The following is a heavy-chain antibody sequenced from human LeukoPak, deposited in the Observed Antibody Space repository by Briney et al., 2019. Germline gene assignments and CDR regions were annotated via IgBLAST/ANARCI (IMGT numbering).Heavy chain of an antibody. CDR3: AKEDYYDSSGNLDY. Sequence: GGSLRLSCAASGFTFDDYAMHWVRQAPGKGLERVSPISWDGGSTYYADSVKGRFTISRDNSKNSLYLQMNSLRAEDTALYYCAKEDYYDSSGNLDYWGQGTLVTVSS. CDR2: ISWDGGST. CDR1: GFTFDDYA. D-gene: IGHD3-22*01. J-gene: IGHJ4*02. V-gene: IGHV3-43D*04.